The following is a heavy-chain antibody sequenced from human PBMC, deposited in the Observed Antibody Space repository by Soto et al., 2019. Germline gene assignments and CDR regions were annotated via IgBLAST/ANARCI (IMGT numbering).Heavy chain of an antibody. CDR3: ARDSTGSGLDYGMDV. V-gene: IGHV3-11*06. CDR1: GFTFNDHC. Sequence: QVQLVESGGGLVKPGGSLRLSCAASGFTFNDHCMTWIRQAPGKGLEWVSFISSDSIYTNSADSVKGRFTISRDNAKNLLYLQMSRLSVEDTAVYFCARDSTGSGLDYGMDVWGQGTTVAVSS. J-gene: IGHJ6*02. D-gene: IGHD3-10*01. CDR2: ISSDSIYT.